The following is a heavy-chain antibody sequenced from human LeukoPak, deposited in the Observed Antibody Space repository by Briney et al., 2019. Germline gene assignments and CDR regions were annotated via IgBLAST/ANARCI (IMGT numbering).Heavy chain of an antibody. J-gene: IGHJ6*03. CDR2: MNPNSGNT. V-gene: IGHV1-8*03. Sequence: ASVKVSCKASGYTFTSYGFNWVRQATGQGLEWMGWMNPNSGNTGYAQKFQGRVTITRNTSISTAYMELSSLRSEDTAVYYCARVSLGVRGAFYYYYYMDVWGKGTTVTVSS. CDR1: GYTFTSYG. CDR3: ARVSLGVRGAFYYYYYMDV. D-gene: IGHD3-10*01.